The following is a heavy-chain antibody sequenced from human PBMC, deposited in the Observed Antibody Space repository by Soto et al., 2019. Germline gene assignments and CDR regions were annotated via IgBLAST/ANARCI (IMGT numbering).Heavy chain of an antibody. Sequence: PSETLSLTCTVSGGSISNFYWSWIRQPPGKGLEWIGYISYSGNTNYNPSLKSRVSISVDTSKNQLSLNLTSVTAADTAVYYCARGEDAFFYYGLDVWGQGIKVTVSS. CDR3: ARGEDAFFYYGLDV. CDR1: GGSISNFY. J-gene: IGHJ6*02. V-gene: IGHV4-59*01. CDR2: ISYSGNT.